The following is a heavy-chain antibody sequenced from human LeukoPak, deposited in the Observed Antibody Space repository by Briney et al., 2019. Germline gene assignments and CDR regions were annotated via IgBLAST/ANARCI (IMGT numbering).Heavy chain of an antibody. Sequence: GGSLRLSCAASGFTFDDYAMHWVRQAPGKSLEWVSLISWDGGYTYYADSVKGRFTISRDNSKNSLYLQMNSLRAEDTALYYCAKDGRSYSSGWPPFDYWGQGALVTVSS. D-gene: IGHD6-19*01. V-gene: IGHV3-43D*03. CDR1: GFTFDDYA. CDR3: AKDGRSYSSGWPPFDY. J-gene: IGHJ4*02. CDR2: ISWDGGYT.